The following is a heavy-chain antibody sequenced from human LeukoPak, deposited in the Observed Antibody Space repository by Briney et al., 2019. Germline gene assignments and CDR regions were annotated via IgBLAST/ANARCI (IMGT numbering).Heavy chain of an antibody. CDR1: GFTFTTYS. CDR3: ARDAGNSSGWNDFDY. Sequence: GGSLRLSCAASGFTFTTYSMNWVRQAPGKGLEWVSFHSSSGSHVYYADSVKGRFTISRDNAKNSLYLQMNGLRAEDTAVYYCARDAGNSSGWNDFDYWGQGTLVTVSS. CDR2: HSSSGSHV. J-gene: IGHJ4*02. D-gene: IGHD6-19*01. V-gene: IGHV3-21*01.